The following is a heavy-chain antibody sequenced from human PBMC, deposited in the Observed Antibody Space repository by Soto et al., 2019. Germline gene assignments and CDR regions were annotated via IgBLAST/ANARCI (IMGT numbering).Heavy chain of an antibody. J-gene: IGHJ6*02. D-gene: IGHD2-21*01. CDR2: IYYSGST. CDR1: GGSISSGGYY. Sequence: QVQLQESGPGLVKPSQTLSITCTVSGGSISSGGYYWSWIRQHPGKGLEWIGYIYYSGSTYYNPSLESRVTISVDTAKNQFSLKLSSVTAADTAVYYCASGGGEWFYGMDVWGQGTTVTFSS. V-gene: IGHV4-31*03. CDR3: ASGGGEWFYGMDV.